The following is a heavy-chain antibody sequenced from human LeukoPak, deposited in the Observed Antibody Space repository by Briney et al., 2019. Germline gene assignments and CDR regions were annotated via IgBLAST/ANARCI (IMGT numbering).Heavy chain of an antibody. CDR1: GFIFSNYG. CDR2: ISSGSTTI. CDR3: EWGGL. Sequence: GGSLRLSCAASGFIFSNYGMNWVRQAPGKGLEWVSYISSGSTTIYYADSVKGRFTISRDNAKNSLYLQMNSLRAEDTAVYHCEWGGLWGQGTLVTVSS. J-gene: IGHJ4*02. D-gene: IGHD3-10*01. V-gene: IGHV3-48*01.